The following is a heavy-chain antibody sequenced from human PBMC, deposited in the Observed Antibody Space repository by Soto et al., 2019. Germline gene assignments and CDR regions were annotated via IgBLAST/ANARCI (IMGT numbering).Heavy chain of an antibody. CDR3: AIELLFVAAPPAVFDP. D-gene: IGHD2-15*01. Sequence: ASVKVSCKDSGDTFTSYGISWVREAHGQGLEWMGWISAYNRNSNYAHKLQGRITMTTDTSTSTAYMELRSLRSDDTAVYYCAIELLFVAAPPAVFDPCAQQNPVPVSS. CDR2: ISAYNRNS. V-gene: IGHV1-18*01. J-gene: IGHJ5*02. CDR1: GDTFTSYG.